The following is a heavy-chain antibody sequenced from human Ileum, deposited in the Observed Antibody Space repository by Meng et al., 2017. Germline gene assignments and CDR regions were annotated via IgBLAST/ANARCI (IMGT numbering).Heavy chain of an antibody. CDR2: ISSSGSTI. CDR1: GFTFSDHY. Sequence: GESLKISCAASGFTFSDHYMSWIRQAPGKGLEWVSYISSSGSTIYYAESVKGRFTISRDNAKNSLYLQMNSLRAEDTAVYYCARDRKPSSYIGMAVWGQGNTVNGAS. D-gene: IGHD4-11*01. V-gene: IGHV3-11*01. J-gene: IGHJ6*02. CDR3: ARDRKPSSYIGMAV.